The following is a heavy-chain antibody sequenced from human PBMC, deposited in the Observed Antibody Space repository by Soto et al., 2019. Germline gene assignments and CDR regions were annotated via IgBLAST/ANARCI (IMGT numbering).Heavy chain of an antibody. Sequence: EVQLVESGGGLVRPGGSLRLSCAASGFSFSIYNMSWVRQAPGKGLEWVSFISSSSNYIYYADSVKGRFTISRDNAKNVLFLQMHDLRAEDTAVYFCARDERSVAVAPFFDYWGQGTQVTVAS. J-gene: IGHJ4*02. V-gene: IGHV3-21*01. CDR1: GFSFSIYN. CDR3: ARDERSVAVAPFFDY. D-gene: IGHD6-19*01. CDR2: ISSSSNYI.